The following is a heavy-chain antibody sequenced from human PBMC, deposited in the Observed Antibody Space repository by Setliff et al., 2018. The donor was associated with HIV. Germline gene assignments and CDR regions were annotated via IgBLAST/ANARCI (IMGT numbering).Heavy chain of an antibody. J-gene: IGHJ4*02. CDR1: GGSISSDNYY. CDR2: MYTSGST. Sequence: SETLSLTCTVSGGSISSDNYYWSWIRQPAGKGLEWIGRMYTSGSTNYNPSLKSRVTISVDTSKRQFSLKLSSVTAADTAVYYCARTYSSNWYIDYWGQGTLVTVSS. D-gene: IGHD6-13*01. CDR3: ARTYSSNWYIDY. V-gene: IGHV4-61*02.